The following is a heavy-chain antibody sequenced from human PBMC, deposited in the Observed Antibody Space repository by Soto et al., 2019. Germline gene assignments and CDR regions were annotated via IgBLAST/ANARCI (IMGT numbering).Heavy chain of an antibody. CDR3: ARTYSSSSGLGAFDI. J-gene: IGHJ3*02. D-gene: IGHD6-13*01. CDR1: GFTFSSYA. CDR2: ISYDGSNK. V-gene: IGHV3-30-3*01. Sequence: PGGSLRLSCAASGFTFSSYAMHWVRQAPGKGLEWVAVISYDGSNKYYADSVKGRFTISRDNSKNTLYLQLNSLRAEDTAVYYCARTYSSSSGLGAFDIWGQGTMVTVSS.